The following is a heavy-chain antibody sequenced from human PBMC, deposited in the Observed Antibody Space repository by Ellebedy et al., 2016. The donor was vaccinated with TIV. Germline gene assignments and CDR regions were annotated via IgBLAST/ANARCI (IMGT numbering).Heavy chain of an antibody. CDR2: IGATRGNT. CDR1: GFTFSNYA. D-gene: IGHD2/OR15-2a*01. J-gene: IGHJ4*02. Sequence: GGSLRLXXAASGFTFSNYAMSWVRQAPGKGLEWVSTIGATRGNTYYADSAESFKGRFTIYRDNSEGTLYLQMNSLRAEDTAVYYCARRLSAEYWGQGTLVTVSS. CDR3: ARRLSAEY. V-gene: IGHV3-23*01.